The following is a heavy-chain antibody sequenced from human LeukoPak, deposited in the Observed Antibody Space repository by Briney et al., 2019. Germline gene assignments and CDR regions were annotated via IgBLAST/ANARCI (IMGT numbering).Heavy chain of an antibody. CDR2: ISYSGNT. V-gene: IGHV4-61*08. D-gene: IGHD6-6*01. J-gene: IGHJ5*02. CDR3: ARGRTYRSSSWFDP. CDR1: GGSISSGGYY. Sequence: SQTLSLTCTVSGGSISSGGYYWSWIRQPPGKGLEWIGYISYSGNTNYNPSLKSRVTISVDTSKNQFSLKLSSVTAADTAVYYCARGRTYRSSSWFDPWGQGTLVTVSS.